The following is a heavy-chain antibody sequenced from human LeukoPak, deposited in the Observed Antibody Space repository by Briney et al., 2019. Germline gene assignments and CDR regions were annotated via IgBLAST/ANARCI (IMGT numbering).Heavy chain of an antibody. J-gene: IGHJ4*02. V-gene: IGHV3-30-3*01. CDR1: GFTFSSYA. CDR2: ISYDGSNK. Sequence: PGGSLRLSCAASGFTFSSYAMHWVRQAPGKGLEWVAVISYDGSNKYYADSVKGRFTISRDNSKNTLYLQMNSLRVEDTAVYYCARDWSNVVTAIWGQGTLVTVSS. D-gene: IGHD3-22*01. CDR3: ARDWSNVVTAI.